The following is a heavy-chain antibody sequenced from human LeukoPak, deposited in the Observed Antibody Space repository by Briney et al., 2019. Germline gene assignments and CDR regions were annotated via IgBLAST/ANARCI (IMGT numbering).Heavy chain of an antibody. V-gene: IGHV1-18*01. J-gene: IGHJ4*02. Sequence: GASVKVSCKASGYTFTNYGINWVRQAPGQGLEWMGYISAYNGNTNYAQKFQGRVTMTTDTSTNTVYMELRSLRSDDTAVYYCARVAVAQYYFDYWGQGTLVTVSS. CDR2: ISAYNGNT. CDR1: GYTFTNYG. D-gene: IGHD4-23*01. CDR3: ARVAVAQYYFDY.